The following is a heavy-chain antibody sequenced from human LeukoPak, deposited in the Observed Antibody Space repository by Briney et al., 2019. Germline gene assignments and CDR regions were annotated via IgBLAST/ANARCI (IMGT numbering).Heavy chain of an antibody. J-gene: IGHJ1*01. V-gene: IGHV3-48*03. Sequence: PGGSLRLSCAVSGFTVSNYESNWVRQAPGKGLEWVSYISGSGTTIYYADSVKGRFTISRDNTKNSLYLQMNSLRAEDTAVYYCARWHYHDTSGSFDWGQVTLVTVSS. CDR3: ARWHYHDTSGSFD. D-gene: IGHD3-22*01. CDR2: ISGSGTTI. CDR1: GFTVSNYE.